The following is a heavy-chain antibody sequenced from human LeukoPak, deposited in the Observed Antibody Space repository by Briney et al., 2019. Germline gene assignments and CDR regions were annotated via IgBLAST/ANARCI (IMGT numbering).Heavy chain of an antibody. D-gene: IGHD3-22*01. J-gene: IGHJ5*02. CDR1: GFTFSNAW. Sequence: GGSLRLSCAASGFTFSNAWMSWVRQAPGKGLEWVGRIKSKTDGGTTDYAAPVKGRFTISRDDSKNTLYLQMSSLKTEDTAVYYCTTDKNYDSSGFDPWGQGTLVTVSS. V-gene: IGHV3-15*01. CDR3: TTDKNYDSSGFDP. CDR2: IKSKTDGGTT.